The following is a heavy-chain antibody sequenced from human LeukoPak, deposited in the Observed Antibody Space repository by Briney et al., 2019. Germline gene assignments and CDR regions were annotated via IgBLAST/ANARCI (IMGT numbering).Heavy chain of an antibody. D-gene: IGHD2-2*01. CDR2: ISSSGSTI. J-gene: IGHJ4*02. Sequence: PGGSLRLSCAASGFTFSDYYMSWIRQAPGKGLEWVSYISSSGSTIYYADSVKGRFTISRDNAKNSLYLQMNSLRAEDTAVYYCARDGLGCSSTSCPSPFDYWGQGTLATVSS. V-gene: IGHV3-11*04. CDR3: ARDGLGCSSTSCPSPFDY. CDR1: GFTFSDYY.